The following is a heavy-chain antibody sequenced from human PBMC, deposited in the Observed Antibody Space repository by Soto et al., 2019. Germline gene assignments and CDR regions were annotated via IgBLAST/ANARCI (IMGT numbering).Heavy chain of an antibody. CDR2: IWYDGSNK. CDR3: ARVGSSDWYFNYYYGMDV. V-gene: IGHV3-33*01. Sequence: PGGSLRLSCAASGFTFSSYGMHWVRQAPGKGLEWVAVIWYDGSNKYYADSVKGRFTISRDNSKNTLYLQMNSLRAEDTAVYYCARVGSSDWYFNYYYGMDVWGQGTTVTVSS. J-gene: IGHJ6*02. D-gene: IGHD6-19*01. CDR1: GFTFSSYG.